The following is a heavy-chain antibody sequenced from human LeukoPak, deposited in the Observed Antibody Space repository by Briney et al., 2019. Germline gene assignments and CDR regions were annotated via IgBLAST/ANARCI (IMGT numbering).Heavy chain of an antibody. V-gene: IGHV5-51*01. CDR1: GYSFTNFW. CDR3: AAGGTSAP. Sequence: GESLKISCKGSGYSFTNFWIGWVRQMPGKGLEWMGVISPGDSGIRYSPSFQGQVTISVDKSISTAYLQWSSLKASDSAMYYCAAGGTSAPWGQGTLVTVSS. J-gene: IGHJ5*02. CDR2: ISPGDSGI. D-gene: IGHD1/OR15-1a*01.